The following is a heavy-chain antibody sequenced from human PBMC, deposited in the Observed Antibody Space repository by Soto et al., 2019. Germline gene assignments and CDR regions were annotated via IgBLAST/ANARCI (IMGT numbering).Heavy chain of an antibody. Sequence: DVQLLESGGGLVQPGGSLRLSCATSGFTFGNYGMNWVRQAPGKGLEWVSGISGGGGNTYYADSVKGRFTISSDPSKNTVFLEMNSLIAEDPAVYYCAKGFIVVVNVLRPDDAFDVWGQGTLVTVSS. CDR1: GFTFGNYG. CDR2: ISGGGGNT. V-gene: IGHV3-23*01. D-gene: IGHD2-21*01. J-gene: IGHJ3*01. CDR3: AKGFIVVVNVLRPDDAFDV.